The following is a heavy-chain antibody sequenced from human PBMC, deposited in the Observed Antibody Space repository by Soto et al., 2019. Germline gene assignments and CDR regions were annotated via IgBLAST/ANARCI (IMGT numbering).Heavy chain of an antibody. CDR3: ARVKDSSGYAEFDY. D-gene: IGHD3-22*01. Sequence: GASVKVSCKASGGTFSSYAISWVRQAPGQGLEWMGGITPIFGTANYAQKFQGRVTITADESTSTAYMELSSLRSEDTAVYYCARVKDSSGYAEFDYWGQGXLVTVYS. V-gene: IGHV1-69*13. J-gene: IGHJ4*02. CDR1: GGTFSSYA. CDR2: ITPIFGTA.